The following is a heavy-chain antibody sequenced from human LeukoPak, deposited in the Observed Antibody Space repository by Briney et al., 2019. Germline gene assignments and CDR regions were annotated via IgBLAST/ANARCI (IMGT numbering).Heavy chain of an antibody. J-gene: IGHJ3*02. CDR1: RGPFSRYA. D-gene: IGHD2-15*01. CDR2: ISAYNGNT. V-gene: IGHV1-18*01. CDR3: WSSGSGGYCAFDI. Sequence: GASVKLSCKASRGPFSRYAISWVTQAPGQGLEWMGWISAYNGNTDYAPKLQGRVTMTTDTSTIPAYMELRRLRSHDPPVNYRWSSGSGGYCAFDIWGQGTMLTVSS.